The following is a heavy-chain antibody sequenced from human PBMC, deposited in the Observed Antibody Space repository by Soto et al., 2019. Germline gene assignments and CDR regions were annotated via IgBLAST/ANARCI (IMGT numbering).Heavy chain of an antibody. D-gene: IGHD3-10*01. Sequence: QVQLQESGPGLVKPSETLSLTCTVSGGSISSYYWSWIRQPPGKGLEWIGYIYYSGSTNYNPSLKSRVTISVDTSKNQFPLKLSSVTAADTAVYYCARHYYGSGSLPGDWFDPWGQGTLVTVSS. J-gene: IGHJ5*02. CDR1: GGSISSYY. V-gene: IGHV4-59*08. CDR2: IYYSGST. CDR3: ARHYYGSGSLPGDWFDP.